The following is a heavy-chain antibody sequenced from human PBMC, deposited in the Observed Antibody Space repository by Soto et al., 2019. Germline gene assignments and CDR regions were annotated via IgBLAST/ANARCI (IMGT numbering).Heavy chain of an antibody. Sequence: EVQLLESGGGWVQPGGFLRLSCAASGFTFRNYAMRWVRQAPGKGLEWVSTISGSGGSTYYADSVKGRFTISRDNSQNALSLQTNSLRAEDTAVYYCAKTTVIVGYNYGMDVWGQGTTVTVSS. J-gene: IGHJ6*02. CDR2: ISGSGGST. V-gene: IGHV3-23*01. CDR3: AKTTVIVGYNYGMDV. CDR1: GFTFRNYA. D-gene: IGHD4-17*01.